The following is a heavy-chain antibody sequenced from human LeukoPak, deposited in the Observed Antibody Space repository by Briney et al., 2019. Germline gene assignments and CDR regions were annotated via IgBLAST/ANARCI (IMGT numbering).Heavy chain of an antibody. CDR1: GFTFSSYG. D-gene: IGHD6-19*01. J-gene: IGHJ4*02. V-gene: IGHV3-33*01. Sequence: GGSLRLSCAASGFTFSSYGMHWVRQAPGKGLEWVAVIWYDGSNKYYADSVKGRFTISRDNSKNTLYLQMNSLRAEDTAVYYCARDRSAIPGIAVNEIDYWGQGTLVTVSS. CDR3: ARDRSAIPGIAVNEIDY. CDR2: IWYDGSNK.